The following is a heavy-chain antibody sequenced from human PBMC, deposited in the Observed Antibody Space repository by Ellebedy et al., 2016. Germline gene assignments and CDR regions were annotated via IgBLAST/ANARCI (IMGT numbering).Heavy chain of an antibody. CDR3: ARALHGTAAAFDY. J-gene: IGHJ4*02. Sequence: GGSLRLSCAASGFTFSSYGMHWVRQAPGKGLEWVAVIWYDGSNKYYADSVKGRFTISRDNSKNTLYLQMNSLRAEDTAVYYCARALHGTAAAFDYWGQGTLVTVSS. CDR1: GFTFSSYG. CDR2: IWYDGSNK. D-gene: IGHD6-13*01. V-gene: IGHV3-33*01.